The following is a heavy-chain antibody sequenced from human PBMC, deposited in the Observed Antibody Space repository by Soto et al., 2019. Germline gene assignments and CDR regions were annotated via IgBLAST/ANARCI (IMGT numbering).Heavy chain of an antibody. V-gene: IGHV4-4*02. CDR1: GDSVSTHYW. D-gene: IGHD2-2*01. Sequence: SETLSLTCAVPGDSVSTHYWWSWVRQSPGKGLEWIGETHHSGSTHYNPSLNSRVTISVDKSKNDFSLKLTSVTAADTAVYYCARNGDCSSSRCNVGWFDPWGRGTLVT. J-gene: IGHJ5*02. CDR2: THHSGST. CDR3: ARNGDCSSSRCNVGWFDP.